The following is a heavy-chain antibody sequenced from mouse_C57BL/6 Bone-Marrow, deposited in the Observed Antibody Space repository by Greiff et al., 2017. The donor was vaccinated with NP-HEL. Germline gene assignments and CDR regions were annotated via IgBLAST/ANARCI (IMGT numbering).Heavy chain of an antibody. J-gene: IGHJ2*01. D-gene: IGHD1-1*01. CDR2: IDPENGDT. CDR1: GFNIKDDY. V-gene: IGHV14-4*01. CDR3: TTLIIPSRY. Sequence: VQLQESGAELVRPGASVKLSCTASGFNIKDDYMHWVKQRPEQGLEWIGWIDPENGDTEYASKFQGKATITADTSSNTAYLQLSSLTSEDTAVYYCTTLIIPSRYWGQGTTLTVSS.